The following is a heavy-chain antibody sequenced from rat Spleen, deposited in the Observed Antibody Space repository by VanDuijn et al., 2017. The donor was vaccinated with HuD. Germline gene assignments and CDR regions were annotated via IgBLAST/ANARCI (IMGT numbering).Heavy chain of an antibody. CDR1: GFTYSNYV. CDR3: AKASYYYDALFDY. Sequence: EVQLVESGGGLVQPGRSLKLSCAASGFTYSNYVMAWVRQAPTKGLEWVASISTGGGNTYYRDSVKGRFTTSSDNAKNTLYLQMDSVRSEDTATYSCAKASYYYDALFDYWGQGVMVTVSS. J-gene: IGHJ2*01. V-gene: IGHV5S13*01. CDR2: ISTGGGNT. D-gene: IGHD1-12*01.